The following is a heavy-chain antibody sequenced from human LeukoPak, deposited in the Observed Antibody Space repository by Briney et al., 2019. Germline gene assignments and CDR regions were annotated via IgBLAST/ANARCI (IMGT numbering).Heavy chain of an antibody. D-gene: IGHD2-15*01. CDR1: GFPFSAYG. Sequence: GGSLRLSCAATGFPFSAYGFHWVRQAPGKGLEWVAIIWYDGSTKYYADSVKGRFTISRDNSKNTLYLQMNSLRAEDTAIYYCARARLEGRGPHWFDPWGQGTLVTVSS. CDR2: IWYDGSTK. V-gene: IGHV3-33*01. CDR3: ARARLEGRGPHWFDP. J-gene: IGHJ5*02.